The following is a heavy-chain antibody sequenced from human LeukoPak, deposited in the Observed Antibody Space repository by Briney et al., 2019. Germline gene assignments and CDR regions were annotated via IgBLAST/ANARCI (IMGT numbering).Heavy chain of an antibody. V-gene: IGHV3-7*01. CDR3: AKDLGDVLLWFGELFPDY. CDR1: GFTFSNYW. CDR2: IKEDGSEK. Sequence: GGSLRLSCAASGFTFSNYWMTWVRQAPGKGLEWVANIKEDGSEKYYVDSVKGRFTISRDNAKNSLYLQMNSLRVEDTAVYYCAKDLGDVLLWFGELFPDYWGQGTLVTVSS. J-gene: IGHJ4*02. D-gene: IGHD3-10*01.